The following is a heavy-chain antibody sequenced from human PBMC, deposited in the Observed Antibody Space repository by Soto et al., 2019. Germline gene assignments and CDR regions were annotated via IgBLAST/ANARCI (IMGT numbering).Heavy chain of an antibody. D-gene: IGHD6-19*01. CDR2: ISGNGRYT. V-gene: IGHV3-21*01. Sequence: GGSLRLSCVASGFTFSDYTMNWVRQAPGKGLEWVSSISGNGRYTYSADSVKGRFTVSRDNGEKTLYLQMNSLRVDDTAVYSCARSPSRKVAGPEYFLYWGQGTLVTVSS. J-gene: IGHJ1*01. CDR1: GFTFSDYT. CDR3: ARSPSRKVAGPEYFLY.